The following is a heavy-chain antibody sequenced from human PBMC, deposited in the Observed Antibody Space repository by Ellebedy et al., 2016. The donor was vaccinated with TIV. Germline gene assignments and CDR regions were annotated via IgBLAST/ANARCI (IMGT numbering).Heavy chain of an antibody. D-gene: IGHD3-10*01. J-gene: IGHJ4*02. CDR3: ARIFGANHFDY. CDR2: IWYDGGNK. Sequence: PGGSLRLSCAASGFTFSSYGMHWVRQAPGKGLEWVAVIWYDGGNKYYAHSVKGRFTISRDHAKNSLYLQLNSLRTEDTAVYYCARIFGANHFDYWGQGTLVTVSS. CDR1: GFTFSSYG. V-gene: IGHV3-33*01.